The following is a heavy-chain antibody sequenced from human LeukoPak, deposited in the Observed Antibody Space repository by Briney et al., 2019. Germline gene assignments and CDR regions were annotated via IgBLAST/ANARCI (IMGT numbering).Heavy chain of an antibody. J-gene: IGHJ5*02. CDR2: MNPNSGNT. Sequence: ASVKVSCKASRGTFTSYDINWVRQATGQGLEWMGWMNPNSGNTVYAQKFQGRVTMTRNTSISTAYMELSSLRSEDTAVYYCARGRERLTGGYNWFDPWGQGTLVTVSS. CDR3: ARGRERLTGGYNWFDP. D-gene: IGHD1-14*01. CDR1: RGTFTSYD. V-gene: IGHV1-8*01.